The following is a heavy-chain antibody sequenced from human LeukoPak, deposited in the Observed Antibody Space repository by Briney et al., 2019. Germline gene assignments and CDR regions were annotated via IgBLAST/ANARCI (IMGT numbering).Heavy chain of an antibody. CDR2: IYYSGSI. CDR1: GYSISSSNW. Sequence: SETLSLTCAVSGYSISSSNWWGWIRQPPGKGLEWIGYIYYSGSIYYNPSLKSRVTMSVDTSKNQFSLKLSSVTAADTAVYYCACTSEYYYDSNAFDYWGQGTLVTVSS. D-gene: IGHD3-22*01. V-gene: IGHV4-28*05. J-gene: IGHJ4*02. CDR3: ACTSEYYYDSNAFDY.